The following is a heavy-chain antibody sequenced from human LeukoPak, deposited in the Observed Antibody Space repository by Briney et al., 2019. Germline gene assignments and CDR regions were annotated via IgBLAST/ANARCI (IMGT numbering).Heavy chain of an antibody. V-gene: IGHV3-48*03. CDR1: GFTFSSYE. Sequence: GGSLRLSCAASGFTFSSYEINWVRQAPGKGLEWVSYISSSGSTIYYADSVKGRFTISRDNAKNSLYLQMSSLRAEVTAVYYCAELGITMIGGVWGKGTTVTISS. D-gene: IGHD3-10*02. J-gene: IGHJ6*04. CDR2: ISSSGSTI. CDR3: AELGITMIGGV.